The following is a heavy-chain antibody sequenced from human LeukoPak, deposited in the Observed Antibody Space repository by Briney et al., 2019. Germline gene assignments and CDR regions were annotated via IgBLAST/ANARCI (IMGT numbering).Heavy chain of an antibody. V-gene: IGHV3-21*01. CDR1: GFTFSTYN. D-gene: IGHD3-10*02. J-gene: IGHJ6*04. CDR2: ITSSSIHT. Sequence: GGSLRLSCAASGFTFSTYNMNWVRQAPGKGLEWVSSITSSSIHTFYADSVKGRFTISRDNAKNSLYLQMNSLRAEDTAVYYCAELGITMIGGVWGKGTTVTISS. CDR3: AELGITMIGGV.